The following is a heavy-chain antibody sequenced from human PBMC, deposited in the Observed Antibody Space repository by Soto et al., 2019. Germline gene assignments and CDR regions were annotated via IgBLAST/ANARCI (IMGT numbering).Heavy chain of an antibody. V-gene: IGHV1-69*01. CDR3: VRGGSGSRGDY. J-gene: IGHJ4*02. CDR2: ITPILGTP. Sequence: QVQLVQSGADMQKPGSSMKVSCNTYGGAFRNFAVSWVRQAPEQGLEWAGGITPILGTPSYAQKFQGRVTITADVSTTSAYMEITSLTSEDTALYYCVRGGSGSRGDYWGQGTLVTVSS. CDR1: GGAFRNFA. D-gene: IGHD3-10*01.